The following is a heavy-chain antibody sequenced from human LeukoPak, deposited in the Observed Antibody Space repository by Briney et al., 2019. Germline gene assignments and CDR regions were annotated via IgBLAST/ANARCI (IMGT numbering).Heavy chain of an antibody. D-gene: IGHD3-16*01. CDR3: ARGVSD. CDR1: GFTFNTYA. J-gene: IGHJ4*02. Sequence: GGSLRLSCATSGFTFNTYAMNWVRQAPGKGLEWFSIISGNGINTFYAESVKGRFTISRDDSKNTLYLQMNSLRADDTAIYYCARGVSDWGQGTLVTVAS. CDR2: ISGNGINT. V-gene: IGHV3-23*01.